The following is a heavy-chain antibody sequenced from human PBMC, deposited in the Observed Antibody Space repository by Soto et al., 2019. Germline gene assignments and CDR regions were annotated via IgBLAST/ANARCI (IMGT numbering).Heavy chain of an antibody. D-gene: IGHD3-16*01. V-gene: IGHV3-49*03. J-gene: IGHJ4*02. CDR2: ISGTTYGGTA. Sequence: GGSLRLSCSASGFTFPDHAVSWFRQAPGKGPEWVALISGTTYGGTAEYAASVRGRFIVSRGDSKRIAYLQMNSLKSEDTAVYYCSGHGGFSAPWGPGTLVTVS. CDR1: GFTFPDHA. CDR3: SGHGGFSAP.